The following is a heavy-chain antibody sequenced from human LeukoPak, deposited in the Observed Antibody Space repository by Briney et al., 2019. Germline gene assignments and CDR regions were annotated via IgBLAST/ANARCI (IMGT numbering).Heavy chain of an antibody. CDR1: GFTFSSYA. Sequence: GGSLRLSCAASGFTFSSYAMHWVRQAPGKGLEYVSGISSNGGSTYYANSVKGRFTISRDNSKNTLYLQMGSLRPEDMAVYYCARHNPFEYASSLGAFDIWGQGTMVTVSS. J-gene: IGHJ3*02. CDR3: ARHNPFEYASSLGAFDI. D-gene: IGHD6-6*01. V-gene: IGHV3-64*01. CDR2: ISSNGGST.